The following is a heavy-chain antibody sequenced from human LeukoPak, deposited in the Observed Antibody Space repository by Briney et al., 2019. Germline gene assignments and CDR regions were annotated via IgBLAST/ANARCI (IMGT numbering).Heavy chain of an antibody. J-gene: IGHJ4*02. CDR2: IKSKTDGGTT. Sequence: TTGGSLRLSCAASGFTFSNAWMSWVRQAPGKGLEWVGRIKSKTDGGTTDYAAPVKGRFTISRDDSKNTLYLQMNSLKTEDTAVYYCATAICCSGGSCYSKGSYWGQGTLVTVSS. CDR1: GFTFSNAW. D-gene: IGHD2-15*01. CDR3: ATAICCSGGSCYSKGSY. V-gene: IGHV3-15*01.